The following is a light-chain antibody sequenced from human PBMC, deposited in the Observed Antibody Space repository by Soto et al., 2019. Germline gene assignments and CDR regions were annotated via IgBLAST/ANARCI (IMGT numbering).Light chain of an antibody. CDR2: DAS. J-gene: IGKJ1*01. Sequence: DIQLTQSPSFLSASVGDRVTITCRASQGISSYLAWYQQKPGKAPKLLIYDASSLESGVPSRFSGSGSGTDFTLTISSLPPEDFATYYCQQSRAFGQGTKVDIK. CDR1: QGISSY. CDR3: QQSRA. V-gene: IGKV1-9*01.